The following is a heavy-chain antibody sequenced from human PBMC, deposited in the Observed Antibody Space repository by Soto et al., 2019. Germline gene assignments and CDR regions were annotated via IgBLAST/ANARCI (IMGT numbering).Heavy chain of an antibody. CDR2: IGTAGDT. J-gene: IGHJ6*02. CDR1: GFTFSSYD. Sequence: PGGSLRLSCAASGFTFSSYDMHWVRQATGKGLEWVSAIGTAGDTYYPGSVKGRFTISRENAKNSLYLQMNSLRTGDTAVYYCAREPRPCSGGSCYPRRNGMVVWDQETTVTFSS. V-gene: IGHV3-13*01. D-gene: IGHD2-15*01. CDR3: AREPRPCSGGSCYPRRNGMVV.